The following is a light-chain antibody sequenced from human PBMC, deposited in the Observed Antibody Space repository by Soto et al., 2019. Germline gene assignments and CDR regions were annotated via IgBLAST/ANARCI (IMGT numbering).Light chain of an antibody. Sequence: EIVFTQSPDTLSLSLGERVTLSCRASQSVSSSYLAWYQQKPGQAPRLLIFGASTRATGIPDRFSGSGSGTDFTLTISGLEPEDFALYYCQQYGVTPPNTFGGGTKVDIK. J-gene: IGKJ4*01. V-gene: IGKV3-20*01. CDR1: QSVSSSY. CDR2: GAS. CDR3: QQYGVTPPNT.